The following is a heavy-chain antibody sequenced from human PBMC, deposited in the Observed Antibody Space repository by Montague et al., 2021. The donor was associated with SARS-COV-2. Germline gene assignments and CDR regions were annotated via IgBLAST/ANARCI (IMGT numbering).Heavy chain of an antibody. Sequence: SETLSLTCAVSGASINSYENWWSWVRQPPGKGLEWIGEIYHIGAFNYNPSFTSRVTISIDTSRNQLSLRLSSVTAADTAVYYCARTRGGATRYFDYWGQGTLVTVSS. J-gene: IGHJ4*02. CDR2: IYHIGAF. V-gene: IGHV4-4*02. D-gene: IGHD1-26*01. CDR1: GASINSYENW. CDR3: ARTRGGATRYFDY.